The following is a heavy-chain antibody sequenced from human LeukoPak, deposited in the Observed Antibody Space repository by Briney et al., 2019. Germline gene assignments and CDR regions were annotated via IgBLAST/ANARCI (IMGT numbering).Heavy chain of an antibody. CDR1: GYTFTSYD. D-gene: IGHD3-22*01. J-gene: IGHJ4*02. Sequence: ASVKVSCKASGYTFTSYDTNWVRQATGQGLEWMGWMNPNSGNTGYAQKLQGRVTMTTDTSTSTAYMELRSLRSDDTAVYYCARDRGPYYYDSSGYSPYYFDYWGQGTLVTVSS. CDR2: MNPNSGNT. V-gene: IGHV1-8*01. CDR3: ARDRGPYYYDSSGYSPYYFDY.